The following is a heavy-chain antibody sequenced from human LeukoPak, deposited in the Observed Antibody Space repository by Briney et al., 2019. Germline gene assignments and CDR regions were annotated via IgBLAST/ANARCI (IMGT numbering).Heavy chain of an antibody. V-gene: IGHV3-30-3*01. CDR1: GFTFNSYA. CDR2: ISYDGSIN. D-gene: IGHD2-15*01. CDR3: ARDRRYCSGGSCYFDYFFDH. J-gene: IGHJ4*02. Sequence: PGGSLRLSCAASGFTFNSYAVYWVRQAPGKGLEWVAVISYDGSINFYAASVKGRFTISRDNSKNTLYLQMNSLRADDTALYFCARDRRYCSGGSCYFDYFFDHWGQGTLVTVSS.